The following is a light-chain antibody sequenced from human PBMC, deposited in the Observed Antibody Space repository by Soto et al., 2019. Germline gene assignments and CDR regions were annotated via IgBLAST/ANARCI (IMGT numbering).Light chain of an antibody. Sequence: QSVLTRPASVSGSPGQSITISCTGTTSDVGGYNYVSWYQQHPGKAPKLMIYDVSNRPSGVSNRFSGSKSGNTASLTISGLQAEDEADYYCSSYTSISTYVFGTGTKVTVL. J-gene: IGLJ1*01. V-gene: IGLV2-14*01. CDR3: SSYTSISTYV. CDR2: DVS. CDR1: TSDVGGYNY.